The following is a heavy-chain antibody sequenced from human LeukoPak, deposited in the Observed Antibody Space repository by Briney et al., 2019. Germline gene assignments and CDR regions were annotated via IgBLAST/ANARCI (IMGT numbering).Heavy chain of an antibody. Sequence: GGSLRLSCAASGFTFSSYGMHWVRQAPGKGLEWVAVISYDGSNKHYADSVKGRFTISRDNSKNTLYLQMNSLRAEDTAVYYCAKLYDSSGYYFGWGQGTLVTVSS. CDR3: AKLYDSSGYYFG. J-gene: IGHJ4*02. CDR2: ISYDGSNK. D-gene: IGHD3-22*01. CDR1: GFTFSSYG. V-gene: IGHV3-30*18.